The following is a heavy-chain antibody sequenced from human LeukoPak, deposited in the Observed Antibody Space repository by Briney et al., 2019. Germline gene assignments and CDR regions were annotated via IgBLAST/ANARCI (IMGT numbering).Heavy chain of an antibody. J-gene: IGHJ6*02. V-gene: IGHV4-4*07. CDR2: IYTSGST. CDR3: ARVCPPRPSGELLLLPHYYYYGMDV. Sequence: KPSETLSLTCTVSGGSISSYYWSWIRQPAGKGLEWIGRIYTSGSTNYNPSLKSRVTISVDTSKNQFSLKLSSVTAADTAVYYCARVCPPRPSGELLLLPHYYYYGMDVWGQGTTVTVSS. CDR1: GGSISSYY. D-gene: IGHD3-10*01.